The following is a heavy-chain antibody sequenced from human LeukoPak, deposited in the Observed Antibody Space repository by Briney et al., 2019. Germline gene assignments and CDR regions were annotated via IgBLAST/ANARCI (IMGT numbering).Heavy chain of an antibody. V-gene: IGHV4-59*08. CDR2: IHYSGST. J-gene: IGHJ3*02. CDR3: ARAVTTFGVVTDAFDI. Sequence: SPSETLSLTCTVSGGSISSYYWSWIRQPPGKGLEWIGYIHYSGSTNYNPSLKSRVTISVDTSKNQFSLKLTSVTAADTAVYYCARAVTTFGVVTDAFDIWGQGTMVTVSS. CDR1: GGSISSYY. D-gene: IGHD3-3*01.